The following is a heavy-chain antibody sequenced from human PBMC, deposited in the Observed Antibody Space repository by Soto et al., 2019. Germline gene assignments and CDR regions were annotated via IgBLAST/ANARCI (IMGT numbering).Heavy chain of an antibody. Sequence: GASVKVSCKASGYTFTSYGISWVRQAPGQGLEWMGWISAYNGNTNYAQKLQGRVTMTTDTSTSTAYMELRSLRSDDTAVYYCAGDCVDCSVGSCWRSVEETWGQGILVTGSS. D-gene: IGHD2-15*01. V-gene: IGHV1-18*01. J-gene: IGHJ5*02. CDR1: GYTFTSYG. CDR2: ISAYNGNT. CDR3: AGDCVDCSVGSCWRSVEET.